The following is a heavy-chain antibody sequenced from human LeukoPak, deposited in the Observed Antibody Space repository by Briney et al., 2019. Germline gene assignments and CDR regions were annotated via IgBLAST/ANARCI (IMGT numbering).Heavy chain of an antibody. CDR2: ISSSGSAI. V-gene: IGHV3-48*01. Sequence: GGSLRLSCAASAFTFSTYSMNWVRQAPGKGLQWVSYISSSGSAIYYADSVKGRFTISRDNAKNSLYLQMNSLRAEDTAVYYCARTNYYDSSGYGDYWGQGTLVTVSS. CDR1: AFTFSTYS. CDR3: ARTNYYDSSGYGDY. D-gene: IGHD3-22*01. J-gene: IGHJ4*02.